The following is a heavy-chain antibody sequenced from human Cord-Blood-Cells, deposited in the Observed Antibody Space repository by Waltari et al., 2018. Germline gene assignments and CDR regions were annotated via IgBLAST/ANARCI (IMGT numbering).Heavy chain of an antibody. D-gene: IGHD6-13*01. CDR1: GGSISSYY. CDR3: ASGAAAGYYYYMDV. CDR2: IYTSGST. J-gene: IGHJ6*03. Sequence: QVQLQESGPGLVKPSETLSLTCTVSGGSISSYYWSWIRQPAGKGLEWIGRIYTSGSTNYNPSLKSRVTMSVDTSKNQFSLKLSSVTAADTAVYYCASGAAAGYYYYMDVWGKGTTVTVSS. V-gene: IGHV4-4*07.